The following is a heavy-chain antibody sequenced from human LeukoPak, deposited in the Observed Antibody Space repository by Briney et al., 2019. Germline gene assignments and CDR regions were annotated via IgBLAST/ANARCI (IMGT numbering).Heavy chain of an antibody. CDR2: VNRDGSST. CDR1: GFTFSDYW. CDR3: ARGGVVYPDSFDI. Sequence: PGGSLRLSCAASGFTFSDYWMHWVRQAPGKGLVWVSRVNRDGSSTSYADSVKGRFTISRDNAKNTLFLQMNSLRAEDTAVYYCARGGVVYPDSFDIWGRGTMVTVSS. J-gene: IGHJ3*02. V-gene: IGHV3-74*01. D-gene: IGHD2-15*01.